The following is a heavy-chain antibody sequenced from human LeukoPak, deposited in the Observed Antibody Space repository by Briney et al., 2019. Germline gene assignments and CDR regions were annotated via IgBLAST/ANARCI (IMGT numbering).Heavy chain of an antibody. J-gene: IGHJ4*02. CDR3: ARDPRYSYTGPDYFDY. V-gene: IGHV3-48*03. D-gene: IGHD5-18*01. Sequence: PGGSLRLSCAASGFTFSSYEMNWVRQAPGKGLEWVSYISSSGSPIYYADSVKGRFTISRDNAKNSLYLQMNSLRAEDTAVYYCARDPRYSYTGPDYFDYWGQGALVTLS. CDR1: GFTFSSYE. CDR2: ISSSGSPI.